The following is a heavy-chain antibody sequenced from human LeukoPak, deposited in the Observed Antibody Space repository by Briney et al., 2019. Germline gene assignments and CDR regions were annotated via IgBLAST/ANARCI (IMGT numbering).Heavy chain of an antibody. Sequence: SETLSLTCTVSGGSISSYYWSWIRQPPGKGLEWIGYIYYSGRTNYNTSLKRRVNISVDSSKTQFSLKLSSVTAADTAVYYCARTYSNNYYYYMDVWGKGTTLTVSS. CDR1: GGSISSYY. V-gene: IGHV4-59*08. D-gene: IGHD4-11*01. CDR2: IYYSGRT. CDR3: ARTYSNNYYYYMDV. J-gene: IGHJ6*03.